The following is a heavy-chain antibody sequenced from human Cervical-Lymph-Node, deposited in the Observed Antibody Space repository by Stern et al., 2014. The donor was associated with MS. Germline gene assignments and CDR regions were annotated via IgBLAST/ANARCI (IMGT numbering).Heavy chain of an antibody. V-gene: IGHV1-69*04. D-gene: IGHD1-26*01. CDR1: GGTFSRYG. J-gene: IGHJ3*02. CDR2: VIPSVGSP. Sequence: DQLVESGAEVKRPGSSVKVSCKASGGTFSRYGISWVRQAPGEGLERMGRVIPSVGSPKVAQKFQGRVTITADTSTNTAYMEVTSLGLEDTAVYYCARDQSGANNALDIWGQGTLVIVST. CDR3: ARDQSGANNALDI.